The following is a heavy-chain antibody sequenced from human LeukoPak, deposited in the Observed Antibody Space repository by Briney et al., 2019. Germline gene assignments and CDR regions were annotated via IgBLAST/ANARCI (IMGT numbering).Heavy chain of an antibody. Sequence: GGSLRLSCAASGFTVSSNYMSWVRQAPGKGLEWVSVIYSGGSTYYADSVRGRFTISRDSSKNTLYLQMNSLRAEDTAVYYCARGQHRVTYSDDAFDIWGQGTMVTVSS. CDR1: GFTVSSNY. D-gene: IGHD4-11*01. V-gene: IGHV3-53*01. J-gene: IGHJ3*02. CDR2: IYSGGST. CDR3: ARGQHRVTYSDDAFDI.